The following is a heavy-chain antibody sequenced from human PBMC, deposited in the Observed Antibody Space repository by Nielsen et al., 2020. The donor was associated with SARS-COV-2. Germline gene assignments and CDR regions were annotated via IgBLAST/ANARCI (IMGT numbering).Heavy chain of an antibody. V-gene: IGHV3-30*03. CDR1: GFTFSSCD. CDR2: ISYDGSNK. J-gene: IGHJ6*02. CDR3: AREVAAAGDYGMDV. Sequence: GESLKISCAASGFTFSSCDMHWVRQAPGKGLEWVAVISYDGSNKYYADSVKGRFTISRDNSKNTLYLQMNSLRAEDTAVYYCAREVAAAGDYGMDVWGQGTTVTVSS. D-gene: IGHD6-13*01.